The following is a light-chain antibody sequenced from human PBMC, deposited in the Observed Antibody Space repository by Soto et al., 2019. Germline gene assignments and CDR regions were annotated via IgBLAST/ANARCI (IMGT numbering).Light chain of an antibody. J-gene: IGKJ4*01. V-gene: IGKV1-5*01. Sequence: DIQMTQSPSTLSASVGDRVTISCRASQSVGSWLAWYQQKPGKAPKFLIYDASTLESGVPSRFSGSGSGTEFTLTISSLQPDDFATYYCQQYDNYPLTFSGGTKVEI. CDR3: QQYDNYPLT. CDR1: QSVGSW. CDR2: DAS.